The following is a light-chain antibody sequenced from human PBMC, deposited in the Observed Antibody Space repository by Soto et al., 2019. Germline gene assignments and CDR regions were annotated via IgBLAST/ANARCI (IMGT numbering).Light chain of an antibody. CDR2: GTS. CDR1: QSVSSSY. Sequence: EIVLTQSPDTLSLSPGERATLSCRASQSVSSSYLAWYQQTPGQAPRLLIYGTSNRATGIPDRFSGSESGTDFTLTISRLEPEDFAVYYCQQYGNSRWTFGQGTKVEIK. CDR3: QQYGNSRWT. V-gene: IGKV3-20*01. J-gene: IGKJ1*01.